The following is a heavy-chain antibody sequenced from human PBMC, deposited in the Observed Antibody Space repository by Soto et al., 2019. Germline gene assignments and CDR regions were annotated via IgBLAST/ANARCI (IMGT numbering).Heavy chain of an antibody. V-gene: IGHV3-7*01. Sequence: EVQLVESGGGLVQPGGSLRLSCTVSGFSISSYWMSWVRQAPEKGLEWVANIRQDGSEKQYVDSVKGRFTISRDNAQSSLYLQMNGLRVEDTAVYYCARGHSAPDYWGQGTLVTVSS. CDR3: ARGHSAPDY. CDR2: IRQDGSEK. J-gene: IGHJ4*02. CDR1: GFSISSYW.